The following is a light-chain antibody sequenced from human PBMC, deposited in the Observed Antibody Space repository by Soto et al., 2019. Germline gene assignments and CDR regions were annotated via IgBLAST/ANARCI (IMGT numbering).Light chain of an antibody. V-gene: IGLV2-23*02. CDR3: CSYAGSSTPLI. J-gene: IGLJ1*01. Sequence: QSVLTQPASVSGSPGQSITISCTGTSSDVGSYNLVSWYQQHPGKATKLMIYEVSKRPSGVSNRLSGSKSGNTASLTISGLQAEDEADYYCCSYAGSSTPLIFGTGTKVTVL. CDR2: EVS. CDR1: SSDVGSYNL.